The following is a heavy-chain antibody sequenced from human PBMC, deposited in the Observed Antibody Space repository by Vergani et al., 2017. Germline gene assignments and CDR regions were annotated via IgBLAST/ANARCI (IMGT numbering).Heavy chain of an antibody. V-gene: IGHV1-69*01. CDR3: VRDPRGYGGDPEDYYYGMDV. CDR2: IIPIFGTA. CDR1: GGTFSSYA. J-gene: IGHJ6*02. D-gene: IGHD2-21*02. Sequence: QVQLVQSGAEVTKPGSSVKVSCKASGGTFSSYAISWVRQAPGQGLEWMGGIIPIFGTANYAQKFQGRVTITADESTSTAYIELSSLRSEDTAVYYCVRDPRGYGGDPEDYYYGMDVWGQGTTVTVSS.